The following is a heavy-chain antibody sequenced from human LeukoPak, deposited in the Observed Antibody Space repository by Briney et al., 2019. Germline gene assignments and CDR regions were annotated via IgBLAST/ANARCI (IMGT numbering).Heavy chain of an antibody. V-gene: IGHV1-18*01. CDR3: AGDRSHGDAFDI. CDR1: GYTFSSSG. Sequence: ASVKVSCKAPGYTFSSSGISWVRQAPGQGLEWVGWISAYNGNTDYAQKFQGRVTMTTDRPTSTGYMELRSLRSDDTAVYYCAGDRSHGDAFDIWGQGTMVIVSS. J-gene: IGHJ3*02. CDR2: ISAYNGNT.